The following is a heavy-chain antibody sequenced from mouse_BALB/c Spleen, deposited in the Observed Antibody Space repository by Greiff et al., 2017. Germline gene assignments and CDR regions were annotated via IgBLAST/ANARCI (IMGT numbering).Heavy chain of an antibody. J-gene: IGHJ3*01. V-gene: IGHV14-3*02. CDR2: IDPANGNT. CDR3: ARLYDGYSWFAY. Sequence: EVKLMESGAELVKPGASVKLSCTASGFNIKDTYMHWVKQRPEQGLEWIGRIDPANGNTKYDPKFQGKATITADTSSNTAYLQLSSLTSEDTAVYYCARLYDGYSWFAYWGQGTLVTVSA. D-gene: IGHD2-3*01. CDR1: GFNIKDTY.